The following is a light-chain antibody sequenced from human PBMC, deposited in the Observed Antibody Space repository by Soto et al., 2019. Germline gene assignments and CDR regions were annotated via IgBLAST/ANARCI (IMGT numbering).Light chain of an antibody. J-gene: IGLJ1*01. CDR3: SSYTSSGTYV. CDR2: EVS. CDR1: SSDVGGYGS. Sequence: VLTQPASVSGPPGQSITISCTGTSSDVGGYGSVSWYQQHPGKAPKLMIYEVSNRPSGVSNRFSGSKSGNTASLTISGLQAEDDADYYCSSYTSSGTYVFGTGTKVTVL. V-gene: IGLV2-14*01.